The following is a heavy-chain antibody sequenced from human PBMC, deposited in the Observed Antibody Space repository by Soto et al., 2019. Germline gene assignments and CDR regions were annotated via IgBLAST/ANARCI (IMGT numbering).Heavy chain of an antibody. J-gene: IGHJ6*02. CDR3: ASNNNVLTGSYYYGMDV. CDR2: IIPIFGTA. D-gene: IGHD3-9*01. Sequence: VASVKVSCKASGGTFSSYAISWVRQAPGQGLEWMGGIIPIFGTANYAQKFQGRVTIIADESTSTAYMELSSLRSEDTAVFYCASNNNVLTGSYYYGMDVWGQGTTVTVSS. CDR1: GGTFSSYA. V-gene: IGHV1-69*13.